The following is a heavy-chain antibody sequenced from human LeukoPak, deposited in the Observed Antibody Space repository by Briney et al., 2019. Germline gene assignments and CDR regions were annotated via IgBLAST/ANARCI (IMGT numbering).Heavy chain of an antibody. CDR2: IYYSGST. D-gene: IGHD4-17*01. V-gene: IGHV4-59*02. CDR1: GFTVSSNY. J-gene: IGHJ4*02. CDR3: AREIYGDYSFDY. Sequence: GSLRLSCAASGFTVSSNYMSWVRQAPGKGLEWIGYIYYSGSTNYNPSLKSRVTISVDTSKNQFSLKLSSVTAADTAVYYCAREIYGDYSFDYWGQGTLVTVSS.